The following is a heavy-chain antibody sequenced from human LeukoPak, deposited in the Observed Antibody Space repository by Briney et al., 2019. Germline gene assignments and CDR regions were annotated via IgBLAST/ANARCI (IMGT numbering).Heavy chain of an antibody. CDR2: IRYDGSNK. D-gene: IGHD1-26*01. J-gene: IGHJ2*01. CDR1: GFTFSSYG. V-gene: IGHV3-30*02. CDR3: AKMAFWVRAPRGWWYFDL. Sequence: SGGSLRLSCAASGFTFSSYGMHWVRQAPGKGLEWVAFIRYDGSNKYYADSVKGRFTISRDNSKNTLYLQMNSLRAEDTAVYYCAKMAFWVRAPRGWWYFDLWGRGTLVTVSS.